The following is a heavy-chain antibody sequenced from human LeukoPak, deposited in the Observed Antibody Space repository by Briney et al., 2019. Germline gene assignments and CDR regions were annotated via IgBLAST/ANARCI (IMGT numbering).Heavy chain of an antibody. CDR1: GGSISSYY. CDR2: IYTSGST. J-gene: IGHJ4*02. V-gene: IGHV4-4*09. Sequence: SETLSLTCTVSGGSISSYYWSWIRQPPGKGLEWIGYIYTSGSTNYNPSLKSRVTISVDTSKNQFSLKLSSVTAADTAVYYCARAGMATITPHVDYWGQGTLVTVSS. CDR3: ARAGMATITPHVDY. D-gene: IGHD5-24*01.